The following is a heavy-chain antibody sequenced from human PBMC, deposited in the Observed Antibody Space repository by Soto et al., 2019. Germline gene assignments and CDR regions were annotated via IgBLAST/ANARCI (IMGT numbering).Heavy chain of an antibody. CDR1: GFTFSSYG. CDR2: ISYDGSNK. Sequence: GGSLRLSCAASGFTFSSYGMHWVRQAPGKGLEWVAVISYDGSNKYYADSVKGRFTISRDNSKNTLYLQMNSLRAEDTAVYYCAKVRVVDPMEVALDFDYWGKGTLVPVAS. J-gene: IGHJ4*02. V-gene: IGHV3-30*18. D-gene: IGHD2-15*01. CDR3: AKVRVVDPMEVALDFDY.